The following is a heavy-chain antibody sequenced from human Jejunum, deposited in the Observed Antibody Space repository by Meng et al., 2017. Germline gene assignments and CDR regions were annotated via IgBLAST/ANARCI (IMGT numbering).Heavy chain of an antibody. CDR3: ARNGAYSADH. D-gene: IGHD2-15*01. V-gene: IGHV4-4*02. J-gene: IGHJ4*02. CDR2: IHHGGDT. CDR1: GASISRGYW. Sequence: DSGPGPVAPLGTLSRTCAFSGASISRGYWWSWVRQPPGKVLEWIGEIHHGGDTNYNPSLKSRVTISVDKSNNQYSLRLTSVTAADTAMYYCARNGAYSADHWGQGTLVTVSS.